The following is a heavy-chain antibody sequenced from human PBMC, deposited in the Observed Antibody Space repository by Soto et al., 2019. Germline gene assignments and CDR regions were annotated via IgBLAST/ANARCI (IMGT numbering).Heavy chain of an antibody. CDR1: GFTFSSYW. D-gene: IGHD3-3*01. V-gene: IGHV3-7*05. Sequence: EVQLVESGGGLVQPGGSVRLSCAASGFTFSSYWMSWVRQAPGKGREWVANIKQDGSEKQYMDSVRGRFTISRDNAKNTRYLQMNSLRIEDTAVYFCSREDLRNSMDVWVQGTTVTVSS. J-gene: IGHJ6*02. CDR3: SREDLRNSMDV. CDR2: IKQDGSEK.